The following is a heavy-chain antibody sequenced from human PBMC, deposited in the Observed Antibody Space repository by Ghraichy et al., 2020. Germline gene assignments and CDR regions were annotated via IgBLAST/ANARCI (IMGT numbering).Heavy chain of an antibody. V-gene: IGHV3-7*03. J-gene: IGHJ4*02. CDR2: IKEDGSET. CDR1: IINFGGYW. Sequence: GESLRLSCAASIINFGGYWMSWVRQAPGKGPECVATIKEDGSETGYVDSVKGRFTISRDNAKNSLYLQMDSLREEDTAVYYCARGPFWGQGTLVSVSS. CDR3: ARGPF.